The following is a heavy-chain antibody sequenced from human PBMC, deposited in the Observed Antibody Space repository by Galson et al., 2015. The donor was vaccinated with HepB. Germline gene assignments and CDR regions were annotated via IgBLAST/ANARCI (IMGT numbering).Heavy chain of an antibody. D-gene: IGHD3-10*01. V-gene: IGHV3-30-3*01. J-gene: IGHJ6*02. CDR2: ISYDGSNK. CDR1: GFTFSSYA. Sequence: SLRLSCAASGFTFSSYAMHWVRQAPGKGLEWVAVISYDGSNKYYADSVKGRFTISRDNSKNTLYLQMNSLRAEDTAVYYCASGETPERYYYYGMDVWGQGTTVTVSS. CDR3: ASGETPERYYYYGMDV.